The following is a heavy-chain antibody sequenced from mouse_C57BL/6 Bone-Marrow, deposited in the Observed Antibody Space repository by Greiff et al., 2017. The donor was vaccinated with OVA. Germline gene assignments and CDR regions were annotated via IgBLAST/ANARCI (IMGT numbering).Heavy chain of an antibody. J-gene: IGHJ1*03. Sequence: QVQLQQPGAELVRPGSSVKLSCKASGYTFTSYWMDWVKQRPGQGLEWIGNIYPSDSETHYNQKFKDKATLTVDKSSSTAYMQLSSLTSEDSAVYYGARGVHYDYDGYFDVWGTGTTVTVSS. D-gene: IGHD2-4*01. CDR1: GYTFTSYW. CDR3: ARGVHYDYDGYFDV. CDR2: IYPSDSET. V-gene: IGHV1-61*01.